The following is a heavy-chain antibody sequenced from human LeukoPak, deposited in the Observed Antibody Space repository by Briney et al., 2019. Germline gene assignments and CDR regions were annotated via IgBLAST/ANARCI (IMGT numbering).Heavy chain of an antibody. D-gene: IGHD3-22*01. CDR3: AGGDYYDSSGYLGPFDY. CDR1: GGSFSGYY. V-gene: IGHV4-34*01. CDR2: INHSGST. J-gene: IGHJ4*02. Sequence: SETLSLTCAVYGGSFSGYYWSWFRQSPGKGLEWVGEINHSGSTNYNPSLKSRVTISVDTSKNQFPLKLSSVTAADTAVYYCAGGDYYDSSGYLGPFDYWGQGTLVTVSS.